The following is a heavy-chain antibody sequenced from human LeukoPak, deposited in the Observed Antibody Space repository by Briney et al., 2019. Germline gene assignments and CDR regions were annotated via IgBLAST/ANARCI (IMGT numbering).Heavy chain of an antibody. V-gene: IGHV4-34*01. J-gene: IGHJ5*02. CDR1: GGSFSGYY. D-gene: IGHD4-17*01. CDR2: INHSGST. Sequence: SETLSLTCAVYGGSFSGYYWSWIRQPPGKGLEWIGEINHSGSTNYNPSLKSRVTIPVDTSKNQFSLKLSSVTAANTAVYYCASYAGNWFDPWGQGTLVTVSS. CDR3: ASYAGNWFDP.